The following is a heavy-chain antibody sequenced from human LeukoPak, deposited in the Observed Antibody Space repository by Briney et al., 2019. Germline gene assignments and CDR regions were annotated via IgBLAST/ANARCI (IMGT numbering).Heavy chain of an antibody. CDR2: IYYSGTT. Sequence: SETLSLTCTVSGGSISSYYWSWIRQPPGKGLEWIGYIYYSGTTNYNPSLKSRVTISVDTSKNQFSLKLSSVTAADTAVYYCARSWIRDGDPYYFDYWGQGTLVTVSS. V-gene: IGHV4-59*08. J-gene: IGHJ4*02. D-gene: IGHD4-17*01. CDR3: ARSWIRDGDPYYFDY. CDR1: GGSISSYY.